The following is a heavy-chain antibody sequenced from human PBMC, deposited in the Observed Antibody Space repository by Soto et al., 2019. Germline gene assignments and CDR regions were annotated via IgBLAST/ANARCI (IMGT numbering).Heavy chain of an antibody. Sequence: QVQLQESGPGLVKPSQTLSLTCTVSGGSINSGGYYWSWIRQHPGKGLEWIGNIFYTGTTSYNPSLKSRVTVSVDTSKNQFSLKLSSVTAADTAVYYCARSYYNSCVFGYWGQGALVTVSS. J-gene: IGHJ4*02. CDR3: ARSYYNSCVFGY. CDR2: IFYTGTT. CDR1: GGSINSGGYY. V-gene: IGHV4-31*03. D-gene: IGHD3-22*01.